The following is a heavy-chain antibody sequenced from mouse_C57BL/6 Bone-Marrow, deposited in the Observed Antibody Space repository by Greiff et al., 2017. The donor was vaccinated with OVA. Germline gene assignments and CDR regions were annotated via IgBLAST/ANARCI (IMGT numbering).Heavy chain of an antibody. V-gene: IGHV1-18*01. CDR2: INPNNGGT. CDR3: ARRGLRRGGYWYFDV. D-gene: IGHD2-4*01. Sequence: VQLQQSGPELVKPGASVKIPCKASGYTFTDYNMDWVKQSHGKSLEWIGDINPNNGGTIYNQKFKGKATLTVDKSSSTAYMELRSLTSEDTAVYYCARRGLRRGGYWYFDVWGTGTTVTVSS. CDR1: GYTFTDYN. J-gene: IGHJ1*03.